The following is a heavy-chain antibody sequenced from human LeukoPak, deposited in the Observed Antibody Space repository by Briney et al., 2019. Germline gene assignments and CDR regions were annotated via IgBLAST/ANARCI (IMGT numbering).Heavy chain of an antibody. CDR2: IYDTGIT. CDR1: GASVSSGSHY. CDR3: AKWISVRIAATGTFDS. J-gene: IGHJ5*01. V-gene: IGHV4-61*01. D-gene: IGHD6-13*01. Sequence: RPSETLSLTCTVSGASVSSGSHYWSWLRQSPGKGLERIGYIYDTGITDYNPSLRSRVTISVDMSKNQFSLKLSSVTAADMAVYYCAKWISVRIAATGTFDSGGQGTLVAVSA.